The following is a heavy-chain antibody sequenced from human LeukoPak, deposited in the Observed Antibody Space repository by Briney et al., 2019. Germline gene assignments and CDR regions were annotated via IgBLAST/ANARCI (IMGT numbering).Heavy chain of an antibody. J-gene: IGHJ6*03. CDR3: ARVIGGSYYYYYMDV. D-gene: IGHD1-26*01. V-gene: IGHV1-46*01. Sequence: GASVKVSCKASGYTFTSYYMHWVRQAPGQGLEWMGIINPSGGSTSYAQKFQGRVTMTRDMSTSTVYMELSSLRSEDTAVYYCARVIGGSYYYYYMDVWGKGTTVTVSS. CDR2: INPSGGST. CDR1: GYTFTSYY.